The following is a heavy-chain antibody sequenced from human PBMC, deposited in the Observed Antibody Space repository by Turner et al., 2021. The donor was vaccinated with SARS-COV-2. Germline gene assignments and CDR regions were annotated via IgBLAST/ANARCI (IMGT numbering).Heavy chain of an antibody. Sequence: QVQLVQSGAKVKKPGASVKVSCKTSGYTFTDSYIHWVRQPPGQGLESMGWINPKDGGTSYAEKYRGRLTMTSDTSSSTVYMELSSLRSDDTAIYYCAKLSTSWGRGTRVTVSA. CDR3: AKLSTS. CDR1: GYTFTDSY. CDR2: INPKDGGT. D-gene: IGHD2-15*01. J-gene: IGHJ2*01. V-gene: IGHV1-2*02.